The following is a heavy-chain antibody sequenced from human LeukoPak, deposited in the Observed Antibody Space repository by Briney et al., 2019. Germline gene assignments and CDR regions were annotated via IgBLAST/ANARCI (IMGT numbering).Heavy chain of an antibody. J-gene: IGHJ4*02. Sequence: GGSLRLSCAASGFTFSGYSMNWVRQPPGKGLEWVSYISSSSSSIYYADSVTGRLTLSRDNAKNTLYLQMNRPRAEDTAVYYCARDLGLDYWGQRTLVTVSS. V-gene: IGHV3-48*01. CDR1: GFTFSGYS. CDR3: ARDLGLDY. D-gene: IGHD1-26*01. CDR2: ISSSSSSI.